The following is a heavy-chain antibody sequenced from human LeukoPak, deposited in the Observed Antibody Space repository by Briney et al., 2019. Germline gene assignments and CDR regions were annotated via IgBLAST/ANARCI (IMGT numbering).Heavy chain of an antibody. Sequence: PSETLSLTCTVSGGSISSYYWSWIRQPPGKGLEWIGYIYTSGSTNYNPSLKSRVTISVDTSKNQFSLKLSSVTAADTAVYYCAGSPPFWGGYYYYYYYYMDVWGKGTTVTVSS. CDR1: GGSISSYY. CDR3: AGSPPFWGGYYYYYYYYMDV. D-gene: IGHD3-3*01. J-gene: IGHJ6*03. CDR2: IYTSGST. V-gene: IGHV4-4*09.